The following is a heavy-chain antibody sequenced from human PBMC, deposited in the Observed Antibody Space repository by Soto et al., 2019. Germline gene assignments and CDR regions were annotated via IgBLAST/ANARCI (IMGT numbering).Heavy chain of an antibody. CDR2: IFYIGST. V-gene: IGHV4-39*01. J-gene: IGHJ4*02. D-gene: IGHD3-10*01. CDR3: ASRSLLWFGDPAYYFDY. CDR1: GGSISSSSYY. Sequence: PSETLSLTCTVSGGSISSSSYYWGWIRQPPGKGLEWIGNIFYIGSTYYNPSLKSRVTISVDTSKNQFSLMVPSVTAADTAVYFCASRSLLWFGDPAYYFDYWGQGTLVTVSS.